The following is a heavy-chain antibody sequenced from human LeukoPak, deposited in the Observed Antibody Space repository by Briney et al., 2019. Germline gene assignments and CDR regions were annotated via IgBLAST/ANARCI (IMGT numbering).Heavy chain of an antibody. CDR1: GFTFSSYW. D-gene: IGHD3-10*01. CDR3: ATLDYFGSGSYYNVAS. Sequence: GGSLRLSCAASGFTFSSYWMSWVRQAPGRGLEWVANIKQDGSEKYYVDSVEGRFTISRDNAKNSLYLQMNSLRAEDTAVYYCATLDYFGSGSYYNVASWGQGTLVTVSS. V-gene: IGHV3-7*03. J-gene: IGHJ4*02. CDR2: IKQDGSEK.